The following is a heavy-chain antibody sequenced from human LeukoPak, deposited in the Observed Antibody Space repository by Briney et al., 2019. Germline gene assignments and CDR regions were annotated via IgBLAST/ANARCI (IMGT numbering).Heavy chain of an antibody. V-gene: IGHV3-48*01. D-gene: IGHD2-8*02. CDR1: GFTFSNYG. CDR3: ARAGHGFDY. CDR2: ISTSSSTI. Sequence: AGGSLRLSCAASGFTFSNYGMNWVRQAPGKGLECVSYISTSSSTIYYADSVKGRFTISRDNAKNSLYLQMNSLRAEDTAVYYCARAGHGFDYWGQGTLVTASS. J-gene: IGHJ4*02.